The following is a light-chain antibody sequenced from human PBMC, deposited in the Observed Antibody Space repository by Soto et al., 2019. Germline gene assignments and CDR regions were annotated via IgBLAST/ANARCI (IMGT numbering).Light chain of an antibody. Sequence: DIQMTQSPSSVSASVGDRVTITCRASQGIANWLAWYQQKPGKAPKLLIYAASSLQSGVPSRFSGSGYGADFTLTISSLQPEDFATYYCQQGDSFPITFGQGTRLEVK. J-gene: IGKJ5*01. CDR2: AAS. V-gene: IGKV1-12*01. CDR1: QGIANW. CDR3: QQGDSFPIT.